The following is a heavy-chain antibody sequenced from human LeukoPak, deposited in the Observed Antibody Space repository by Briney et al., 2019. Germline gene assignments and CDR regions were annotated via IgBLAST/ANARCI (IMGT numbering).Heavy chain of an antibody. D-gene: IGHD3-16*02. Sequence: PSETLSLTCTVSGGSVSSGSYYWSWIRQPPGKGLEWIGYIYYSGSTNYNPSLKSRVTISVDTSKNQFSLKLSSVTAADTAVYYCARFHDYVWGSYRDYFDYWGQGTLVTVSS. J-gene: IGHJ4*02. V-gene: IGHV4-61*01. CDR1: GGSVSSGSYY. CDR2: IYYSGST. CDR3: ARFHDYVWGSYRDYFDY.